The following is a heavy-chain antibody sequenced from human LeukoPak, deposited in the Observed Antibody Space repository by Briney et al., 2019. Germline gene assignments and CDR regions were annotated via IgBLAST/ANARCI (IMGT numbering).Heavy chain of an antibody. D-gene: IGHD2-2*01. CDR3: ARQGCSSTSCYDY. CDR2: INHSGST. V-gene: IGHV4-34*01. J-gene: IGHJ4*02. CDR1: GGSFSGYY. Sequence: PSETLPLTCAVYGGSFSGYYWSWIRQPPEKGLEWIGEINHSGSTNYNPSLKSRVTASVDTSKNQFSLKLTSVTAADTAVYYCARQGCSSTSCYDYWGQGTLVTVSS.